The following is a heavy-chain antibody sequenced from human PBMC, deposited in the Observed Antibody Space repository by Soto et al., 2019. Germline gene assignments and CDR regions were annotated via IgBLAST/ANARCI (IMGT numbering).Heavy chain of an antibody. J-gene: IGHJ4*02. CDR2: INHSGST. V-gene: IGHV4-34*01. Sequence: SETLSLTCAVYGGSFSGYYWSWIRQPPGKGLEWIGEINHSGSTNYNPSLKSRVTISVDTSKNQFSLKLSSVTAADTAVYYCARCADSIGWYAQCYFDFRGKGTLVTVSS. D-gene: IGHD6-19*01. CDR1: GGSFSGYY. CDR3: ARCADSIGWYAQCYFDF.